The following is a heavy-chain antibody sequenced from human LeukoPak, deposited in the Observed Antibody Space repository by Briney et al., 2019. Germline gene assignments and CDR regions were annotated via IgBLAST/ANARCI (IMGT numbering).Heavy chain of an antibody. D-gene: IGHD2-2*01. CDR1: GFTFSSYA. V-gene: IGHV3-30-3*01. J-gene: IGHJ4*02. CDR2: ISYDGSNK. CDR3: ASYCSSTSCYGGFDY. Sequence: GGSLRLSCAASGFTFSSYATHWVRQAPGKGLEWVAVISYDGSNKYYADSVKGRFTISRDNSKNTLYLQMNSLRAEDTAVYYCASYCSSTSCYGGFDYWGQGTLVTVSS.